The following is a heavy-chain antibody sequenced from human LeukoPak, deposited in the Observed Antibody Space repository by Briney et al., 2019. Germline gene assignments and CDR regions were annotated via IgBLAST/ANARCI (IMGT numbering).Heavy chain of an antibody. Sequence: APVKVSCKASGGTFGSYAISWVRQAPGQGLEWMGGIIPIFGTANYAQKFQGRVTITADESTSTAYMELSSLRSEDTAVYYCARDGGWRWLQFRGQGYFDLWGRGTLVTVSS. D-gene: IGHD5-24*01. CDR1: GGTFGSYA. J-gene: IGHJ2*01. V-gene: IGHV1-69*13. CDR2: IIPIFGTA. CDR3: ARDGGWRWLQFRGQGYFDL.